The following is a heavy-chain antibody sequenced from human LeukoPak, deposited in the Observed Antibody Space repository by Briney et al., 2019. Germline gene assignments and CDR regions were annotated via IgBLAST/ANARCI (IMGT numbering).Heavy chain of an antibody. D-gene: IGHD3-3*01. CDR2: IKQDGSEK. Sequence: PGGSLRLSCAASGFTFSSYWMSWVRQAPGKGLEWVANIKQDGSEKYYVDSVKGRFTISRDNAKTSLYLQMNSLRAEDTAAYYCASENFWSGYRGYYYYYMDVWGKGTTVTVSS. V-gene: IGHV3-7*01. CDR3: ASENFWSGYRGYYYYYMDV. J-gene: IGHJ6*03. CDR1: GFTFSSYW.